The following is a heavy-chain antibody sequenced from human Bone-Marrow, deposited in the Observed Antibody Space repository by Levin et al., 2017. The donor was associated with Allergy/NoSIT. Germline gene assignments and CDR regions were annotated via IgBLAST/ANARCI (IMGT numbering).Heavy chain of an antibody. Sequence: GASVKVSCKASGYTFTSYAMNWVRQAPGQGLEWMGWINTNTGNPTYAQGFTGRFVFSLDTSVSTAYLQISSLKAEDTAVYYCARDRPYCSSTSCYRKPNWFDPWGQGTLVTVSS. D-gene: IGHD2-2*01. V-gene: IGHV7-4-1*02. CDR3: ARDRPYCSSTSCYRKPNWFDP. CDR1: GYTFTSYA. CDR2: INTNTGNP. J-gene: IGHJ5*02.